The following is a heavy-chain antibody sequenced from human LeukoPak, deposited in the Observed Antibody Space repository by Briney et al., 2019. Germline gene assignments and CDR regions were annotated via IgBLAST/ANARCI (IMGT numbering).Heavy chain of an antibody. CDR2: ISSSSSYI. V-gene: IGHV3-21*01. Sequence: GGSLRLSCAASGFTFSSYSMNWVRQAPGKGLEWVSSISSSSSYIYYADSVKGRFTISRDNAKNSLYLQMNSLRAEDTAVYYCASPYYYDSSGYRYWYFDLWGRGTLVTVSS. D-gene: IGHD3-22*01. CDR3: ASPYYYDSSGYRYWYFDL. CDR1: GFTFSSYS. J-gene: IGHJ2*01.